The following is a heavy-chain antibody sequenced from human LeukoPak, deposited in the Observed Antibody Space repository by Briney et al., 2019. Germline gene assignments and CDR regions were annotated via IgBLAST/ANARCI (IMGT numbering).Heavy chain of an antibody. D-gene: IGHD3-22*01. J-gene: IGHJ4*02. Sequence: SETLSLTCTVSGYSISSGYYWGWIRQPPGKGLEWIGSIYHSGSTYYNPSLKSRVTISVDTSKNQFSLKLSSVTAADTAVYYCAGGMIVHKAYDYWGQGTLVTVSS. V-gene: IGHV4-38-2*02. CDR2: IYHSGST. CDR3: AGGMIVHKAYDY. CDR1: GYSISSGYY.